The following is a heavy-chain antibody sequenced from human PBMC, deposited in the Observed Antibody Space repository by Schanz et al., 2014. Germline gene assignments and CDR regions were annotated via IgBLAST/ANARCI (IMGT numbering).Heavy chain of an antibody. Sequence: QVQLQESGPGLVKPSQTLSLTCTVSGGSIRSGTYYWSWIRQHPGKGLEWIGFISYSGSTYYNPSLKSRVTISVDTSKNQFSLNLSSATAADTAVYYCARDRGHGDLPGDIWGQGTMVTVSS. D-gene: IGHD4-17*01. J-gene: IGHJ3*02. CDR1: GGSIRSGTYY. V-gene: IGHV4-31*03. CDR3: ARDRGHGDLPGDI. CDR2: ISYSGST.